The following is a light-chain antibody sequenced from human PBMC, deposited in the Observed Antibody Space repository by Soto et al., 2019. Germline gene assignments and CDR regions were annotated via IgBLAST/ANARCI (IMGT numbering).Light chain of an antibody. V-gene: IGLV2-14*01. CDR2: DVS. CDR1: SSDIGGYNY. J-gene: IGLJ3*02. Sequence: QSALTQPASVSGSPGQSITISCTGTSSDIGGYNYVSWYQQHPGKAPELMIYDVSNRPSGVSNRFSGSKSGNTASLTISGLHAEDEADYYCSSYTSSSTWVFGGGTKLTVL. CDR3: SSYTSSSTWV.